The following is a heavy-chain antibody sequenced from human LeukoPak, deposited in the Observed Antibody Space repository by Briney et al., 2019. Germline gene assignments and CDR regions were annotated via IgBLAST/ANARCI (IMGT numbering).Heavy chain of an antibody. CDR1: GHTFTAYY. CDR3: ARSGPPQNWFDP. V-gene: IGHV1-18*04. CDR2: ISAYNGNT. J-gene: IGHJ5*02. Sequence: ASVKVSCKASGHTFTAYYMFWVRQAPGQGLEWMGWISAYNGNTNYAQKLQGRVTMTTDTSTSTAYMELRSLRSDDTAVYYCARSGPPQNWFDPWGQGTLVTVSS.